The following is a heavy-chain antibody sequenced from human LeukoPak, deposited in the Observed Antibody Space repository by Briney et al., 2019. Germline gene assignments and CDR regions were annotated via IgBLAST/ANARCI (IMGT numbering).Heavy chain of an antibody. J-gene: IGHJ6*03. CDR1: GGSFSGYY. D-gene: IGHD2-2*01. Sequence: SETLSLTCAVYGGSFSGYYWSWIRQPPGKGLEWIGEINHSGSTNYNPSLKSRVTISVDTSKNQFSLKLSSVTAADTAVYYCASQKYNCSSTSCPRYYYYYYYYMDVWGKGATVTVSS. CDR2: INHSGST. CDR3: ASQKYNCSSTSCPRYYYYYYYYMDV. V-gene: IGHV4-34*01.